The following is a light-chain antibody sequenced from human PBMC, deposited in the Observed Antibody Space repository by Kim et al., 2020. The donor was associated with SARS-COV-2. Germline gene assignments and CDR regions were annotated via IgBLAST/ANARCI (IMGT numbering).Light chain of an antibody. V-gene: IGLV3-19*01. CDR1: SLRIYD. J-gene: IGLJ2*01. CDR3: NSRDSSGYHLV. Sequence: ALRTALRSTCQGDSLRIYDASVDQQKPGQAPVLVIYGSNNRPPGIPSRFSGSNSGNTASLTITGAQAEDEADYYCNSRDSSGYHLVFGGGTQLTVL. CDR2: GSN.